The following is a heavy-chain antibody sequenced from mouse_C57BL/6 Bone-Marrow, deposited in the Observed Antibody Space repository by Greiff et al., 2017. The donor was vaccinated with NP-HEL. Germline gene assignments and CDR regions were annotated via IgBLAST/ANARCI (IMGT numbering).Heavy chain of an antibody. V-gene: IGHV1-7*01. CDR1: GYTFTSYW. CDR3: ARGPYSWFAY. D-gene: IGHD2-10*01. CDR2: INPSSGYT. J-gene: IGHJ3*01. Sequence: VQLQQSGAELAKPGASVKLSCKASGYTFTSYWMPWVQQRPGQGLEWIGYINPSSGYTKYTQKFKDKATLTADKSSSTAYMQLSSLTYEDTAVYYCARGPYSWFAYRGKGTLVTVSA.